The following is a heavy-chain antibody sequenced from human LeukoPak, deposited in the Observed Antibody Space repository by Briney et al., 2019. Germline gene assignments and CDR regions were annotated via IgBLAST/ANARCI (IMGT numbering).Heavy chain of an antibody. CDR3: ARARYCSSTSCAHFDY. CDR2: INPNSGGT. Sequence: ASVKVSCKASGYTFTGYYMHWVRQAPGQGLEWMGWINPNSGGTNYAQKFQGRVTMTRDTSISTAYMELSRLRSDDTAVYYCARARYCSSTSCAHFDYWGKGTLVTVPS. CDR1: GYTFTGYY. V-gene: IGHV1-2*02. J-gene: IGHJ4*02. D-gene: IGHD2-2*01.